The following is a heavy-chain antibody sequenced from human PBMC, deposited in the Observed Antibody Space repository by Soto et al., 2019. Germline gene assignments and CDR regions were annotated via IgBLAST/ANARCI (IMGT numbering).Heavy chain of an antibody. CDR3: ARYGHIVVVTAIPNYYYGMDV. Sequence: SGTLSLTCAVYGGSFSGYYWGWVPQPPGEGVEAIGEINHSGSTNYNPSLKSRVTISVDTSKNQFPLKLSSVTAADTAVYYCARYGHIVVVTAIPNYYYGMDVWGQGTTVTVSS. CDR2: INHSGST. V-gene: IGHV4-34*01. J-gene: IGHJ6*02. D-gene: IGHD2-21*02. CDR1: GGSFSGYY.